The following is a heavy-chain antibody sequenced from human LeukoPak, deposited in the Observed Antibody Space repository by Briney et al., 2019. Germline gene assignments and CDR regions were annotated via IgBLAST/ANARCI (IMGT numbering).Heavy chain of an antibody. CDR1: GYTLTELS. CDR2: INPSGGST. V-gene: IGHV1-46*01. Sequence: PGASVKVSCKVSGYTLTELSMHWVRQAPGQGLEWMGIINPSGGSTSYAQKFQGRVTMTRDTSTSTVYMELSSLRSEDTAVYYCARGTASSDVSLDDYWGQGTLVTVSS. CDR3: ARGTASSDVSLDDY. J-gene: IGHJ4*02. D-gene: IGHD1-1*01.